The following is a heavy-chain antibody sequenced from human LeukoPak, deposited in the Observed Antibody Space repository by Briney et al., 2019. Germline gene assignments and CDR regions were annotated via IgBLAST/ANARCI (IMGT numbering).Heavy chain of an antibody. V-gene: IGHV4-34*01. CDR1: GGSFSGYY. J-gene: IGHJ4*02. D-gene: IGHD3-10*01. Sequence: SETLSLTCAVYGGSFSGYYWSWIRQPPGKGLEWIGEINHSGSTNYNPYLKSRGTISVDTTKNQVALKLSSVTAADTAVYYCARVTRMVRGVILWGQGTLVTVST. CDR2: INHSGST. CDR3: ARVTRMVRGVIL.